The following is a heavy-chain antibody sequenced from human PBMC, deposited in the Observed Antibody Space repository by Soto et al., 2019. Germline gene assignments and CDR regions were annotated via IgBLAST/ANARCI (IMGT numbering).Heavy chain of an antibody. D-gene: IGHD3-3*01. CDR2: IYHSGST. CDR1: SGSISSSNW. V-gene: IGHV4-4*02. Sequence: SETLSLTCAVSSGSISSSNWWSWVRQPPGKGLEWIGEIYHSGSTNYNPSLKSRVTISVDKSKNQFSLKLSSVTAADTAVYYCARITIFGVVGDYYYMDVWGKGTTVTVSS. J-gene: IGHJ6*03. CDR3: ARITIFGVVGDYYYMDV.